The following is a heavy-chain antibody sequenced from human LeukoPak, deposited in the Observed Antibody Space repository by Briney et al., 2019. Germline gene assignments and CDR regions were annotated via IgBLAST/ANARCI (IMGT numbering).Heavy chain of an antibody. Sequence: SETLSLTCTVSGGSISSSSYYWGWIRQPPGKGPEWIGSIYYSGSTHYNPSPKSRVTISVDTSKNQFSLKLSSVTAADTAVYYCGSGGWYAYYFDYWGQGTLVTVSS. CDR2: IYYSGST. V-gene: IGHV4-39*01. D-gene: IGHD6-19*01. J-gene: IGHJ4*02. CDR1: GGSISSSSYY. CDR3: GSGGWYAYYFDY.